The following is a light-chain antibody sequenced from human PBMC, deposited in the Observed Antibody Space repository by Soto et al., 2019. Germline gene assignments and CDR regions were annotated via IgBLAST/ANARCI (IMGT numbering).Light chain of an antibody. CDR3: QQRSNWPIT. CDR1: QTVSSH. V-gene: IGKV3-11*01. J-gene: IGKJ5*01. CDR2: DAS. Sequence: DIVSTQSPATLSLSRGERATLSATASQTVSSHLAWYQQKPGQAPRLLIYDASNRATGIPARFSGSGSGTDFTLTISSLEPEDFAVYYCQQRSNWPITFGQGTRLEN.